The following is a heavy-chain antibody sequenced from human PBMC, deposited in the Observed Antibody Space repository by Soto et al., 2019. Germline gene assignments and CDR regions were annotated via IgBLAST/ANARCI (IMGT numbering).Heavy chain of an antibody. CDR1: GGSISSSY. Sequence: SNTLSLTCTVSGGSISSSYWTWIRQPPGKGLEWIGYIYYSGSTNYNPSLKSRVTISVDTSKNQFSLKLSSVTAADTAVYYCARGVTTYDYWGQGTLVTVSS. CDR2: IYYSGST. V-gene: IGHV4-59*01. D-gene: IGHD4-17*01. J-gene: IGHJ4*02. CDR3: ARGVTTYDY.